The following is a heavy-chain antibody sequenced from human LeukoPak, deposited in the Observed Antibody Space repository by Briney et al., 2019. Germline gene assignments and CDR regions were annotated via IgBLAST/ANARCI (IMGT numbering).Heavy chain of an antibody. D-gene: IGHD5-24*01. Sequence: SETLSLTCTVSGGSISNSNYYWGWVRQPPGKGLEWIGTIYYSGNTYYTPSLKSRVTISVDTSKNQFSLRLSSVTAADTAVYFCMRHEEEDGYNAKPYDFWGQGTLVTVSS. CDR2: IYYSGNT. J-gene: IGHJ4*02. CDR1: GGSISNSNYY. V-gene: IGHV4-39*01. CDR3: MRHEEEDGYNAKPYDF.